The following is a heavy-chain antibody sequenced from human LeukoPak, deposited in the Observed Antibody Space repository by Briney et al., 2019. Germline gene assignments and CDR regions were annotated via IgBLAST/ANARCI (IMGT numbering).Heavy chain of an antibody. J-gene: IGHJ4*02. CDR3: AKDHQLRGGLVDYFDY. D-gene: IGHD2-2*01. CDR2: ISGSGGST. CDR1: GFTFSSYA. V-gene: IGHV3-23*01. Sequence: GGSLRLSCAASGFTFSSYAMSWVRQAPGKGLEWVSGISGSGGSTYVADSVKGRFTISRDNSKNTLYLQMNSLRAEDTAVYYCAKDHQLRGGLVDYFDYWGQGTLVTVSS.